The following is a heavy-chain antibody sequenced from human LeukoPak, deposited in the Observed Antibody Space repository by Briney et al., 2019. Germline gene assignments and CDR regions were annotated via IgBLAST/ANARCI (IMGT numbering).Heavy chain of an antibody. CDR1: GFTFSSYG. V-gene: IGHV3-30*02. D-gene: IGHD3-22*01. CDR2: IRYDGSNK. Sequence: GGSLRLSCAASGFTFSSYGMHWVRQAPGKGLEWVAFIRYDGSNKYYADSVKGRFTISRDNSKNTLYLQMNSLRAEDTAVYYCARGFHRYSYDSGPYSIYWGQGTLVTVSS. J-gene: IGHJ4*02. CDR3: ARGFHRYSYDSGPYSIY.